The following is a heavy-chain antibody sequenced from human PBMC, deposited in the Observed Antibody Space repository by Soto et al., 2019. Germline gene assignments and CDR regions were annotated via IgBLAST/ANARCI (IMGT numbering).Heavy chain of an antibody. CDR1: GYTFTSYA. CDR3: ARDDIVVVPAADSYYYYGMDV. Sequence: ASVKVSCKASGYTFTSYAMHWVRQAPGQRLEWMGWINAGTGNTKYSQKFQGRVTITRDTSASTAYMELSSLRSEDTAVYYCARDDIVVVPAADSYYYYGMDVWGQGTKVTVSS. CDR2: INAGTGNT. V-gene: IGHV1-3*01. D-gene: IGHD2-2*01. J-gene: IGHJ6*01.